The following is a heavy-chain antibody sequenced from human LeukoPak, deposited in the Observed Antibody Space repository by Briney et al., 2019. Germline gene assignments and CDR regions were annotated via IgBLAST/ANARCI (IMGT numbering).Heavy chain of an antibody. V-gene: IGHV3-30-3*01. CDR1: GFAFSSYA. J-gene: IGHJ5*02. CDR3: ARAGRFGVVIIGWFDP. CDR2: ISYDGSNK. Sequence: PGRSLRLSCAASGFAFSSYAMHWVRQAPGKGLGWVAVISYDGSNKYYADSVKGRFTISRDNSKNTLYLQMNSLRAEDTAVYYCARAGRFGVVIIGWFDPWGQGTLVTVSS. D-gene: IGHD3-3*01.